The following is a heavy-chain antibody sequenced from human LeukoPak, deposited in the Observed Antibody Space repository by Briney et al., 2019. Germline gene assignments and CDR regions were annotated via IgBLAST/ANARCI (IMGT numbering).Heavy chain of an antibody. CDR3: ASMRRGSLMH. CDR2: IYYSGIT. D-gene: IGHD6-25*01. CDR1: GGSISSSTYY. V-gene: IGHV4-39*01. J-gene: IGHJ4*02. Sequence: SETLSLTCTVSGGSISSSTYYWGWIRQPPGKGLEWIGTIYYSGITYYNPSLRSRVTISGGTSKNQFTLKVTSVTAADTAVYYCASMRRGSLMHWGRGTLVTVSS.